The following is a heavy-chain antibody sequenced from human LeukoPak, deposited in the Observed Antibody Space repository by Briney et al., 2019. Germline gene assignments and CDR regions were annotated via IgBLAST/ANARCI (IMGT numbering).Heavy chain of an antibody. CDR2: ISSDGSNK. D-gene: IGHD1-26*01. Sequence: GRSLRLSCAASGFTFSSYAMHWVRQAPGKGLEWVAFISSDGSNKYYADSVKGRFSISRDNSKNTLFLQMNSLRPEDTAVYYCARGRRTLIVGATRNAFDVWDQGTIVTVSS. CDR1: GFTFSSYA. J-gene: IGHJ3*01. V-gene: IGHV3-30*04. CDR3: ARGRRTLIVGATRNAFDV.